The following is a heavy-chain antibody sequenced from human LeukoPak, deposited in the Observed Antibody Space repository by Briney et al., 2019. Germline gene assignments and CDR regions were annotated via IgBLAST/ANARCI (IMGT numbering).Heavy chain of an antibody. Sequence: ASVKVPCKASGYAFIGYYIHWVRQAPGQGLEWLGSIFPNTGDTRYAQKFQGRVTMTRDTSISTASMELRRLKSDDSAVYYCARDSGWGNYRSVDYFDYWGQGTLVTVPS. V-gene: IGHV1-2*02. CDR1: GYAFIGYY. CDR2: IFPNTGDT. D-gene: IGHD3-16*02. CDR3: ARDSGWGNYRSVDYFDY. J-gene: IGHJ4*02.